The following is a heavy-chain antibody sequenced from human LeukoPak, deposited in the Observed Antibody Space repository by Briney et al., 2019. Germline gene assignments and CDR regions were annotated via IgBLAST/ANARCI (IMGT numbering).Heavy chain of an antibody. V-gene: IGHV4-39*01. CDR3: ARHRSRDYYYYGMDV. Sequence: PSETLSLTCTVSGGSISSSSYYWGWIRQPPGKGLEWIGSIYYSGSTYYNPSLKSRVTISVDTSKNQFSLKLSSVTAADTAVYYCARHRSRDYYYYGMDVWGQGTTVTVSS. CDR2: IYYSGST. CDR1: GGSISSSSYY. J-gene: IGHJ6*02.